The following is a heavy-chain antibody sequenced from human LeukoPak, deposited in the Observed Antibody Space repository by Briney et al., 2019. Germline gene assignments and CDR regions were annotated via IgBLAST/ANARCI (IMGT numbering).Heavy chain of an antibody. J-gene: IGHJ4*02. D-gene: IGHD2/OR15-2a*01. V-gene: IGHV1-24*01. CDR3: ATAEVLKTPRNFDY. Sequence: ASVKVSCKVSGYTLTELSMHWVRQAPGKGLEWMGGFDPEDGETIYAQKFQGRVTMTEDTSTDTAYMELNSLRSEDTAVYYCATAEVLKTPRNFDYWGQGTLVTVSS. CDR1: GYTLTELS. CDR2: FDPEDGET.